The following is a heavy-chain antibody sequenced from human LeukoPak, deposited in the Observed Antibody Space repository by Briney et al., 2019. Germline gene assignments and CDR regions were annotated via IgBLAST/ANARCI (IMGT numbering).Heavy chain of an antibody. CDR1: GFTFSSYA. CDR2: ISDSGGTT. V-gene: IGHV3-23*01. CDR3: AKEPTPGGAFYFDS. Sequence: ESGGSLRLSCAASGFTFSSYAMIWVRQAPGKGLEWVSTISDSGGTTYFADSVKGRFTISRDNSKNTLYLQMNSLRAEDTALYYCAKEPTPGGAFYFDSWGQGTLVTVSS. D-gene: IGHD3-10*01. J-gene: IGHJ4*02.